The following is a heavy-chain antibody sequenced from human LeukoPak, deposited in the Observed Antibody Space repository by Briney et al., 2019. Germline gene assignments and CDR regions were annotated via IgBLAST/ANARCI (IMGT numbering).Heavy chain of an antibody. CDR1: GGTFSSYA. J-gene: IGHJ1*01. V-gene: IGHV1-69*13. Sequence: GASVKVSCKASGGTFSSYAISWVRQAPGQGLEWMGGIIPIFGTANYAQKFQGRVTITADESTSTAYMELSSLRSEDTAVYYCASPRPHCGGDCYEPKTEYFQHWGQGTLVTVSS. CDR2: IIPIFGTA. D-gene: IGHD2-21*02. CDR3: ASPRPHCGGDCYEPKTEYFQH.